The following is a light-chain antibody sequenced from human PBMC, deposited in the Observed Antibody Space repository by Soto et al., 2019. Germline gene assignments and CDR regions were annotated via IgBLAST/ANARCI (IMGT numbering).Light chain of an antibody. J-gene: IGKJ1*01. CDR1: QSISNW. Sequence: DIQMTQSPSSLSASVGDRVTITCRASQSISNWLAWYQQKPGKAPKLLIHQASTLQSGVPSRFSGSGSGTEFTLTIDSLQPDDSATYYCQQYNTDSETFGQGTKV. CDR2: QAS. CDR3: QQYNTDSET. V-gene: IGKV1-5*03.